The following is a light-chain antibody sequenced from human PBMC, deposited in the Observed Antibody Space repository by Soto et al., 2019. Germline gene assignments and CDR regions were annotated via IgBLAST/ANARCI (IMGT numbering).Light chain of an antibody. Sequence: SYELTQTPSVSVSPGQTVSITCSGDKLGDKYACWYQQKPGQSPVVVIYQDKKRPSGIPERFSGSNSGNTATLTISGTQAMDEADYYCQTWDGSTVVFGGGTQLTVL. V-gene: IGLV3-1*01. CDR2: QDK. J-gene: IGLJ2*01. CDR3: QTWDGSTVV. CDR1: KLGDKY.